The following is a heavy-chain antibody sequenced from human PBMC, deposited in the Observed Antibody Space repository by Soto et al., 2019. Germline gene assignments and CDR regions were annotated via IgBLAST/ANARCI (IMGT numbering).Heavy chain of an antibody. V-gene: IGHV4-39*01. J-gene: IGHJ5*02. D-gene: IGHD2-2*01. CDR2: IYYSGST. Sequence: SETLSLTCTVSGGSISSSSYYWGWIRQPPGKGKEWIGSIYYSGSTYYNPSLKSRVTISVDTSKNHFSLKLSSVTAADTAVYYCARSDIVVVPAAAIGGWFDPWGQGTLVTVSS. CDR3: ARSDIVVVPAAAIGGWFDP. CDR1: GGSISSSSYY.